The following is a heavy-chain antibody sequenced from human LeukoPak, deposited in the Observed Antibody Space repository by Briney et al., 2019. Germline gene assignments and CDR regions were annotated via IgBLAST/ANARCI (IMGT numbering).Heavy chain of an antibody. CDR2: VYYSGST. CDR3: ARESVDTFFDY. Sequence: SETLSLTCTVSGGSISSYYWSWIRRPPGKGLEWIGYVYYSGSTNYNPSLKSRVTISVDTSKNQFSLKLSSVTAADTAVYYCARESVDTFFDYWGQGTLVTVSS. D-gene: IGHD5-18*01. CDR1: GGSISSYY. J-gene: IGHJ4*02. V-gene: IGHV4-59*01.